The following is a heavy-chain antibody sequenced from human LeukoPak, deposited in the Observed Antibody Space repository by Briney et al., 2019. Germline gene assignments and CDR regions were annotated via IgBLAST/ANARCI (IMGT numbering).Heavy chain of an antibody. D-gene: IGHD4-23*01. CDR2: ITGSGDTI. CDR1: GFSFSSYE. Sequence: GGSLRLSCSASGFSFSSYEMNWVRQAPGKGLEWISYITGSGDTIYYADSVKGRFTISRDNAKNSLSLQMNSLRAEDTAVYYCARDYGGSSPFDYWGQGTLVTVSS. V-gene: IGHV3-48*03. CDR3: ARDYGGSSPFDY. J-gene: IGHJ4*02.